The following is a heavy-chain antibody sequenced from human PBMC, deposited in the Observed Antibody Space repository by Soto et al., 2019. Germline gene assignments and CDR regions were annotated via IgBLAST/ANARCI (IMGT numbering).Heavy chain of an antibody. D-gene: IGHD3-22*01. V-gene: IGHV4-30-4*01. CDR3: ARSSAVITTLDYFDY. CDR2: IYYSGST. CDR1: GGSISSGDYY. J-gene: IGHJ4*02. Sequence: SETLSLTCTVSGGSISSGDYYWSWIRQPPGKGLEWIGYIYYSGSTYYTPSLRSRVTISVDTSKNQFSLKLSSVTAADTAVYYCARSSAVITTLDYFDYWGQGTLVTVSS.